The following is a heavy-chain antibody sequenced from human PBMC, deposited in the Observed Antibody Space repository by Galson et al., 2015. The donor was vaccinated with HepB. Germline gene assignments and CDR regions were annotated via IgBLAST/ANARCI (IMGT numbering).Heavy chain of an antibody. CDR2: IIPIFGTA. CDR3: ASGKIAVAGDGAFDI. V-gene: IGHV1-69*06. Sequence: SVTVSCKASGGTFSSYAISWVRQAPGQGLEWMGGIIPIFGTANYAQRFQGRVTITADKSTSTAYMELSSLRSEDTAVYYCASGKIAVAGDGAFDIWGQGTMVTVSS. CDR1: GGTFSSYA. D-gene: IGHD6-19*01. J-gene: IGHJ3*02.